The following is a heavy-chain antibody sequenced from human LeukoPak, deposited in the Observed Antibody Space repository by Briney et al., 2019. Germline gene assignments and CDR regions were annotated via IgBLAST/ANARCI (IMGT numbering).Heavy chain of an antibody. Sequence: SETLSLTCTVSGYSISSGYYWGWIRQPPGKGLEWIGSIYHSGSTYYNPSLKSRVTISVDTSKNQFSLKLSSVTAADTAVYYCARDGSGYDLWYYYYYMDVWGKGTTVTVSS. V-gene: IGHV4-38-2*02. CDR3: ARDGSGYDLWYYYYYMDV. D-gene: IGHD5-12*01. CDR2: IYHSGST. J-gene: IGHJ6*03. CDR1: GYSISSGYY.